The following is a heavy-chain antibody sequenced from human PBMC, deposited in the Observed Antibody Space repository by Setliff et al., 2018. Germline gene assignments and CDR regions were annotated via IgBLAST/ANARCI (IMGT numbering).Heavy chain of an antibody. D-gene: IGHD3-9*01. J-gene: IGHJ5*02. CDR2: VNTGNANT. Sequence: ASVKVSCKASGGTFSSYAIHWVRQAPGQRPEWMGWVNTGNANTKYSQKFQGRVTITRDASASTAYMELSRLRSDDTAVYYCARSNYDILTRNWFDPWGQGTLVTVSS. CDR1: GGTFSSYA. CDR3: ARSNYDILTRNWFDP. V-gene: IGHV1-3*04.